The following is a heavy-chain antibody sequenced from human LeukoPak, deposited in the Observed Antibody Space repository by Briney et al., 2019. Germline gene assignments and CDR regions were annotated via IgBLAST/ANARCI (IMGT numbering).Heavy chain of an antibody. CDR3: AKGSGIVGANAFDY. CDR1: GFTVSNNF. Sequence: GGSLRLSCAASGFTVSNNFMSWFRQAPGKGLEWVSIIYNSGGTYYAESVKGRFTISRDNSKNTLYLQMNGLRAEDTAVYYCAKGSGIVGANAFDYWGQRTLVTVSS. D-gene: IGHD1-26*01. CDR2: IYNSGGT. V-gene: IGHV3-66*01. J-gene: IGHJ4*02.